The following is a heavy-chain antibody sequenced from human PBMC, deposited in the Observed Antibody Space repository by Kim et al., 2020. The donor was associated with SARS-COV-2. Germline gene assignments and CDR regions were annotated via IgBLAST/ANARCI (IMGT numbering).Heavy chain of an antibody. D-gene: IGHD3-16*01. J-gene: IGHJ4*02. V-gene: IGHV3-23*01. CDR3: AKVLDYVWGSFDY. Sequence: GGSLGLSCAASGFTFSSYAMSWVRQAPGKGLEWVSSISGSGGSTYYADSVKGRFTISRDNSKNTVYLQMSSLGAEDTAVYYCAKVLDYVWGSFDYWGQGTLVTVSS. CDR1: GFTFSSYA. CDR2: ISGSGGST.